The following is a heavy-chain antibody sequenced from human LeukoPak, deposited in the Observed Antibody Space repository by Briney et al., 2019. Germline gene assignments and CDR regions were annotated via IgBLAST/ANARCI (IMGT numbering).Heavy chain of an antibody. CDR2: IRSKANSYAT. V-gene: IGHV3-73*01. Sequence: PGGSLRLSCAASGFTFSGSAMHWVRQASGKGLEWVGRIRSKANSYATAYAASVKGRFTISRDDSKNTAYLQMNSLKTEDTAVYYCTRQGSGSYNSFAWGQGTLVTVSS. CDR3: TRQGSGSYNSFA. D-gene: IGHD1-26*01. CDR1: GFTFSGSA. J-gene: IGHJ5*02.